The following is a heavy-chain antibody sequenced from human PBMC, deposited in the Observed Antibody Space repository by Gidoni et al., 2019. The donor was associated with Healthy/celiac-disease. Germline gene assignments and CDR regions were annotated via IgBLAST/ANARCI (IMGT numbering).Heavy chain of an antibody. J-gene: IGHJ6*02. V-gene: IGHV1-24*01. CDR1: GFNLTELS. D-gene: IGHD3-10*01. CDR2: FDPEDGET. Sequence: QVQLVQSGAEVKKPGASVKVSCKVSGFNLTELSMHWVRQAPGKGLEWMGGFDPEDGETIYAQKFQGRVTMTEDTSTDTAYMELSSLRSEDTAVYYCATDCPPGGFRGVNYYGMDVWGQGTTVTVSS. CDR3: ATDCPPGGFRGVNYYGMDV.